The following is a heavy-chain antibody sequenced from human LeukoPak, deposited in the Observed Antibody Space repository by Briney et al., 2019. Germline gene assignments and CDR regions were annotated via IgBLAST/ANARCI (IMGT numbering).Heavy chain of an antibody. CDR2: IIPIFGTA. Sequence: SVKVSCKASGYTFTGYYMHWVRQAPGQGLEWMGGIIPIFGTANYAQKFQGRVTITADKSTSTAYMELSSLRSEDTAVYYCARGPILRFLEWSQRYYYYMDVWGKGTTVTVSS. D-gene: IGHD3-3*01. V-gene: IGHV1-69*06. CDR3: ARGPILRFLEWSQRYYYYMDV. CDR1: GYTFTGYY. J-gene: IGHJ6*03.